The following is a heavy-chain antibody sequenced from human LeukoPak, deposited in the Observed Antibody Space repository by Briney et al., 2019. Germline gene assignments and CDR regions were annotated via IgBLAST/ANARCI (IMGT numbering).Heavy chain of an antibody. CDR2: IIPIFGTA. CDR1: GGTFSSYA. CDR3: ARDRITRGGFDY. J-gene: IGHJ4*02. V-gene: IGHV1-69*01. D-gene: IGHD1-14*01. Sequence: SVKVSCMASGGTFSSYAISWVRQAPGQGLEWMGGIIPIFGTANYAQKFQGRVTITADESTSTAYMELSSLRSEDTAVYYCARDRITRGGFDYWGQGTLVTVSS.